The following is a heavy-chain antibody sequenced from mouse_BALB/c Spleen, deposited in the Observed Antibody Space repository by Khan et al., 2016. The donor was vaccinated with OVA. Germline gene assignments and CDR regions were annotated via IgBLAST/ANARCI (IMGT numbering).Heavy chain of an antibody. CDR1: GYSITSDYA. V-gene: IGHV3-2*02. J-gene: IGHJ4*01. CDR2: ISYSGST. D-gene: IGHD2-3*01. CDR3: ARDGSRYNYAMDY. Sequence: VQLKESGPGLVKPSQSLSLTCTVTGYSITSDYAWNWLRQFPGNKLEWMGYISYSGSTNYTPSLTSRISITRDTTKNQFFLQLNSVTTEDTATYYCARDGSRYNYAMDYWGQGTSVTVSS.